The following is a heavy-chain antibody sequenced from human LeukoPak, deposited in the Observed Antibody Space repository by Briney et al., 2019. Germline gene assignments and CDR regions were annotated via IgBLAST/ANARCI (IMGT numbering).Heavy chain of an antibody. CDR2: ISGSGGST. CDR1: GFTFSSYA. J-gene: IGHJ4*02. CDR3: AKDRMATNSALDY. D-gene: IGHD5-24*01. V-gene: IGHV3-23*01. Sequence: GGSLRLSCAASGFTFSSYAMSWVRQAPGKGLEWVSAISGSGGSTYYADSVKGRFTISRDNAKNSLYLQMNSLRAEDTALYYCAKDRMATNSALDYWGQGTLVTASS.